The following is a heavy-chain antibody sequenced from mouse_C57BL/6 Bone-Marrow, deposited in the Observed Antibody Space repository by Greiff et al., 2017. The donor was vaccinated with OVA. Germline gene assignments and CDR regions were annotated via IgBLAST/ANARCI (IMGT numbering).Heavy chain of an antibody. Sequence: QVQLQQPGAELVKPGASVKLSCKASGYTFTSYWMHWVKQRPGQGLEWIGMFHPNSGSTNYNEKFKSKATLTVDKSSSTAYMQLSSLTSEDSAVYYCARSPGSDYFDYWGQGTTLTVSS. V-gene: IGHV1-64*01. J-gene: IGHJ2*01. CDR1: GYTFTSYW. CDR3: ARSPGSDYFDY. D-gene: IGHD1-1*01. CDR2: FHPNSGST.